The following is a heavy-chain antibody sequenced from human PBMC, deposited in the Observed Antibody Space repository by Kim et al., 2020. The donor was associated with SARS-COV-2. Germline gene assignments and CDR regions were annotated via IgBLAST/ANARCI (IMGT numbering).Heavy chain of an antibody. CDR2: ISFDGSNK. J-gene: IGHJ4*02. V-gene: IGHV3-30*18. CDR3: ANGDYPEN. D-gene: IGHD4-17*01. Sequence: GGSLRLSCTASGFTFSTYGMHWVRQAPGKGLEWVAVISFDGSNKYYTDSVKGRFTISRDDSKSTLYLQMNSLRAEDTAVYYCANGDYPENWGQGTLVTVSS. CDR1: GFTFSTYG.